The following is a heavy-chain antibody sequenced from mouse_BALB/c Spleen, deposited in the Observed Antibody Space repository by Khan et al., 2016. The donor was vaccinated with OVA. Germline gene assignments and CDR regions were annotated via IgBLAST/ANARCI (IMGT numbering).Heavy chain of an antibody. CDR2: IWGDGSI. Sequence: QVQLKESGPGLVAPSQSLSITCTVSGFSLTSNGVSWVRQPPGKGLEWLGVIWGDGSINYPSVFKSRLSISKDNSQSQVFLKLNSLQTDDTATYYCAKLRVFYVDYWGQGTTLTVSS. CDR3: AKLRVFYVDY. V-gene: IGHV2-3*01. J-gene: IGHJ2*01. CDR1: GFSLTSNG.